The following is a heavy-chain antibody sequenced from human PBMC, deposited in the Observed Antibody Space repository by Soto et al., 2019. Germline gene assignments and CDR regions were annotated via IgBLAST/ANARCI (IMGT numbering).Heavy chain of an antibody. CDR1: GFTVSSNY. V-gene: IGHV3-53*01. D-gene: IGHD3-22*01. CDR3: ARGRTYYYDSSGYYWLDY. CDR2: IYSGGST. J-gene: IGHJ4*02. Sequence: GGSLRLSCAASGFTVSSNYMSWVRQAPGKGLEWVSVIYSGGSTYYADSVKGRFTISRDNSKNTLYLQMNSLRAEDTAVYYCARGRTYYYDSSGYYWLDYWGQGTLVTVSS.